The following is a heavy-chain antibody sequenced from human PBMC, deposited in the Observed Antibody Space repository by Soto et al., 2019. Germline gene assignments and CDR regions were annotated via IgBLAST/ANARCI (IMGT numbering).Heavy chain of an antibody. CDR1: GFSFSSYA. J-gene: IGHJ6*02. CDR3: ARDRAIFNDMDV. Sequence: GGSLRLSCAASGFSFSSYAMTWVRQAPGKGLEWVSSVSGSGGNTFYADSVKGRFTISRDNSKNTLYLQMNSLRAEDTALYYCARDRAIFNDMDVWGQGTTVTVSS. CDR2: VSGSGGNT. V-gene: IGHV3-23*01. D-gene: IGHD3-9*01.